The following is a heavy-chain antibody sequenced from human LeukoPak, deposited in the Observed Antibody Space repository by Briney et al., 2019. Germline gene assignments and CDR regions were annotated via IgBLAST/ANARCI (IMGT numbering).Heavy chain of an antibody. CDR3: ARDTGMGWKGFDY. J-gene: IGHJ4*02. V-gene: IGHV3-23*01. CDR2: ISGSGGST. CDR1: GFTFSSYG. D-gene: IGHD1-1*01. Sequence: GGTLRLSCAASGFTFSSYGMSWVRQAPGKGLEWVSAISGSGGSTYYADSVKGRFTISRDNSKNTLYLQMNSLRAEDTAVYYCARDTGMGWKGFDYWGQGTLVTVSS.